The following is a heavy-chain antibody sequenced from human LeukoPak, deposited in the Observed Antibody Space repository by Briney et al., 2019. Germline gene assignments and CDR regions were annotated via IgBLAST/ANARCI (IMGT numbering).Heavy chain of an antibody. CDR2: IWYDGSNK. Sequence: GRSLRLSCAASGFTFSRFGMHWVRQAPGKGLEWVAVIWYDGSNKYYADSVKGRFTISSDNSKNTLYLEMNSLRAEDTAVYYCARDYYYDSSGYWDYYFDYWGQGTLVSVSS. J-gene: IGHJ4*02. CDR1: GFTFSRFG. V-gene: IGHV3-33*01. CDR3: ARDYYYDSSGYWDYYFDY. D-gene: IGHD3-22*01.